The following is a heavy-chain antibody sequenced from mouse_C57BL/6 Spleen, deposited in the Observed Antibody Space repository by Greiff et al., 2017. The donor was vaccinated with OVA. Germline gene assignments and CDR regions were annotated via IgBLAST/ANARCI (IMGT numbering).Heavy chain of an antibody. CDR2: IYPGDGDT. V-gene: IGHV1-82*01. J-gene: IGHJ4*01. CDR1: GYAFSSSW. Sequence: VQRVESGPELVKPGASVKISCKASGYAFSSSWMNWVKQRPGKGLEWIGRIYPGDGDTNYNGKFKGKATLTADKSSSTAYMQLSSLTSEDSAVYFCARSDYYGMGAMDYWGQGTSVTVSS. CDR3: ARSDYYGMGAMDY. D-gene: IGHD1-1*01.